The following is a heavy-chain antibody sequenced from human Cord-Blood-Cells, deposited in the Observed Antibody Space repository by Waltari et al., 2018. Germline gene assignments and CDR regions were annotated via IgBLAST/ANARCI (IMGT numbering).Heavy chain of an antibody. D-gene: IGHD3-3*01. Sequence: QVQLVQSGAEVKKPGASVKVSCKASGYTFTGYYMHWVRQAPGQGLEWMGWINPNSGGTNYAQKCQGRVTMTRDTSISTAYMELSRLRSDDTAVYYCARDYDFWSGYYSDIWGQGTMVTVSS. CDR1: GYTFTGYY. CDR3: ARDYDFWSGYYSDI. V-gene: IGHV1-2*02. J-gene: IGHJ3*02. CDR2: INPNSGGT.